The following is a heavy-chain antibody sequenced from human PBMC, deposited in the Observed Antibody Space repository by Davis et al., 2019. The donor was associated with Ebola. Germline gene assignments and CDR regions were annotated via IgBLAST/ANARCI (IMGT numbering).Heavy chain of an antibody. CDR3: ATGIAAAGLRNFDY. CDR2: FDPEDGET. CDR1: GYTLTELS. D-gene: IGHD6-13*01. J-gene: IGHJ4*02. Sequence: ASVKVSCKVSGYTLTELSMHWVRQAPGKGLEWMGGFDPEDGETIYAQKFQGRVTMTEDTSTDTAYMELSSLRSEDTAVYYCATGIAAAGLRNFDYWGQGTLVTVSS. V-gene: IGHV1-24*01.